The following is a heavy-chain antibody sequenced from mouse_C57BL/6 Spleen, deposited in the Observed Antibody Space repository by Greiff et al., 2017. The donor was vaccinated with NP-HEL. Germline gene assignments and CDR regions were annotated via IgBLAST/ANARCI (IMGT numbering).Heavy chain of an antibody. CDR1: GFTFSSYT. J-gene: IGHJ2*01. CDR2: ISGGGGNT. Sequence: EVQGVESGGGLVKPGGSLKLSCAASGFTFSSYTMSWVRQTPEKRLEWVATISGGGGNTYYPDSVKGRFTISRDNAKNTLYLQMSSLRSEDTALYYCARQGDYYYGSSSAFDYWGQGTTLTVSS. CDR3: ARQGDYYYGSSSAFDY. V-gene: IGHV5-9*01. D-gene: IGHD1-1*01.